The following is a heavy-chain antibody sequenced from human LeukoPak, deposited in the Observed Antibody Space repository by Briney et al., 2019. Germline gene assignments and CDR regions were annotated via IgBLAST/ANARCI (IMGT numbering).Heavy chain of an antibody. V-gene: IGHV4-34*01. J-gene: IGHJ4*02. Sequence: PSETLSLTCTVSGGSISSYYWSWIRQPPGKGLEWIGEINHSGSTNYNPSLKSRVTISVDTSKNRFSLKLSSATAADTAVYYCARGRRSYDYWGQGTLVTVSS. CDR3: ARGRRSYDY. CDR2: INHSGST. CDR1: GGSISSYY.